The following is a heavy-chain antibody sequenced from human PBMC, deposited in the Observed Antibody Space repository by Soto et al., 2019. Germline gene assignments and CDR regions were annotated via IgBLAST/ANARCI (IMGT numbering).Heavy chain of an antibody. CDR2: IRYDGSYI. CDR3: GRGRVGEAAFWGYLDY. J-gene: IGHJ4*02. D-gene: IGHD2-21*01. CDR1: GFTFSGYG. V-gene: IGHV3-33*01. Sequence: QVQLVESGGGVVQPGRSLRLSCVASGFTFSGYGMHWVRQAPGKGLEWVANIRYDGSYIYYADSVRGRFAISRDNSKNSLFLQMDSLGAEDTAVYYCGRGRVGEAAFWGYLDYWGQGAMVTVSS.